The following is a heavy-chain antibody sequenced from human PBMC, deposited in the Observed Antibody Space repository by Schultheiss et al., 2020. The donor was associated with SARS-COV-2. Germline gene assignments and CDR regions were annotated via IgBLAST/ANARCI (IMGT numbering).Heavy chain of an antibody. J-gene: IGHJ6*02. CDR1: GFTFTSSA. V-gene: IGHV1-58*01. Sequence: SVKVSCKASGFTFTSSAVQWVRQARGQRLEWIGWIVVGSCNTNYAQKFQERVTITRDMSTSTAYMELSSLRSEDTAVYYCAASSVRGEYYYGMDVWGQGTTVTVSS. CDR2: IVVGSCNT. CDR3: AASSVRGEYYYGMDV. D-gene: IGHD3-10*01.